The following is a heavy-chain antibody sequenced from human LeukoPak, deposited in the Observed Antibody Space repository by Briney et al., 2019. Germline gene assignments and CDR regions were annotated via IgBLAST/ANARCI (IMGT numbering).Heavy chain of an antibody. CDR3: TTYYDGESTEYFQH. D-gene: IGHD3-10*01. J-gene: IGHJ1*01. CDR2: IKSKTDGGTA. CDR1: GFTFSNAW. V-gene: IGHV3-15*01. Sequence: GGSLRLSCAASGFTFSNAWMSWVRQAPGKGLEWVGRIKSKTDGGTADYYAAPVKGRFTISRDDSKNTLYLQMRSLKTEDTAVYYCTTYYDGESTEYFQHWGQGTLVTVSS.